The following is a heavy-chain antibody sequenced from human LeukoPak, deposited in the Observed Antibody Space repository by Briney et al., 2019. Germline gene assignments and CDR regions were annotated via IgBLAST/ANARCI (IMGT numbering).Heavy chain of an antibody. D-gene: IGHD6-19*01. CDR3: ARDRGGGQWLVQGNFDY. J-gene: IGHJ4*02. CDR1: GYTFTGYD. Sequence: ASVKVSCKASGYTFTGYDMHWVRQAPGQGLEWMGWINPNSGGTNYAQKLQGRVTMTTDTSTSTAYMELRSLRSDDTAVYYCARDRGGGQWLVQGNFDYWGQGTLVTVSS. V-gene: IGHV1-2*02. CDR2: INPNSGGT.